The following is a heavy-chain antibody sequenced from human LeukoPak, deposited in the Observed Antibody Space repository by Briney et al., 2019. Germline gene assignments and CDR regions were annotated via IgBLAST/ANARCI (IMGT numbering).Heavy chain of an antibody. CDR3: ARDPLPYCSGGSCYRTFDY. J-gene: IGHJ4*02. V-gene: IGHV1-18*01. Sequence: ASVKVSCKASGYTFTSYGISWVRQAPGQGLERMGWISAYNGNTNYAQKLQGRVTMTTDTSTSTAYMELRSLRSDDTAVYYCARDPLPYCSGGSCYRTFDYWGQGTLVTVSS. CDR2: ISAYNGNT. D-gene: IGHD2-15*01. CDR1: GYTFTSYG.